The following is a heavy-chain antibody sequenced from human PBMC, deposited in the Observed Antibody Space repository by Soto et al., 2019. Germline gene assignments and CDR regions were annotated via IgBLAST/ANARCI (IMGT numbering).Heavy chain of an antibody. CDR1: GYTFTSYG. Sequence: ASVKVSCKASGYTFTSYGTSWVRQAPGQGLEWMGWISAYNGNTNYAQKLQGRVTMTTDTSTSTAYMELRSLRSDDTAVYYCARELAYYYDSSALIYGMXVWGQGTTVXVSS. CDR3: ARELAYYYDSSALIYGMXV. J-gene: IGHJ6*02. CDR2: ISAYNGNT. V-gene: IGHV1-18*01. D-gene: IGHD3-22*01.